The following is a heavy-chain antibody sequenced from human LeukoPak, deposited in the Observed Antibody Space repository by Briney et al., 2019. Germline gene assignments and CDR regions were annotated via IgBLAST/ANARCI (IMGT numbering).Heavy chain of an antibody. Sequence: GGSLRLSCAASGFTFSSYAMSWVRQAPGKGLEWVSVISSTGGSTNYGDSVKGRFTISRDNSENTVLLQMNSLRAEDTAVYYCAKPLWSGELIPPYDYWGKGTLVTVSS. CDR3: AKPLWSGELIPPYDY. CDR2: ISSTGGST. CDR1: GFTFSSYA. V-gene: IGHV3-23*01. D-gene: IGHD3-10*01. J-gene: IGHJ4*02.